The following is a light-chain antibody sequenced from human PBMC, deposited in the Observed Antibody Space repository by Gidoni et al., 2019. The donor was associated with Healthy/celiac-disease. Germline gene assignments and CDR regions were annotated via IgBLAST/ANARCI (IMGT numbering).Light chain of an antibody. V-gene: IGKV4-1*01. CDR1: QSVLYSSNNKNY. CDR2: WAS. J-gene: IGKJ4*01. CDR3: QQYYSTPPT. Sequence: DIVMNQPPDSLAVSLGERATINCKSSQSVLYSSNNKNYLAWYQQKPGQPPKLLIYWASTRESGVPDRFSGSGSGTDFTLTISSLQAKDVAVYYCQQYYSTPPTFGGGTKVEIK.